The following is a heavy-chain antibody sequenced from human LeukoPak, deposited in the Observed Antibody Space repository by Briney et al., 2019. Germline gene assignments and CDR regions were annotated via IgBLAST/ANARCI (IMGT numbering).Heavy chain of an antibody. CDR3: ARLHDGRDGYNQLRWKRGDYFDY. CDR1: GGSISSGGYY. D-gene: IGHD5-24*01. V-gene: IGHV4-61*08. CDR2: IYHSGST. J-gene: IGHJ4*02. Sequence: PSETLSLTCTVSGGSISSGGYYWSWIRQPPGKGLEWIGYIYHSGSTNYNPSLKSRVTISVDTSKNQFSLKLSSVTAADTAVYYCARLHDGRDGYNQLRWKRGDYFDYWGQGTLVTVSS.